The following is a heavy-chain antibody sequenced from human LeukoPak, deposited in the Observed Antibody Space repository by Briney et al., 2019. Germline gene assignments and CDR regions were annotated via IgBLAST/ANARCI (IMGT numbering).Heavy chain of an antibody. CDR3: ARDSGGYFYFDL. CDR2: IKQDGSEK. V-gene: IGHV3-7*01. D-gene: IGHD3-22*01. CDR1: GFAFSSDW. Sequence: PGGSLRLSCAASGFAFSSDWMSWVRQAPGKGVEWVANIKQDGSEKYYVDSVKGRFTISRDNAKNSLYLQMNSLRAEDTAVYYCARDSGGYFYFDLWGRGTLVTVSS. J-gene: IGHJ2*01.